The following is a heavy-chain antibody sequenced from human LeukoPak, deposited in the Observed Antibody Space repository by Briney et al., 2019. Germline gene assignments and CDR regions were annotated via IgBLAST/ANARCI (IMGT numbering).Heavy chain of an antibody. D-gene: IGHD2-2*01. CDR2: MNPNSGNT. Sequence: ASVKVSCKASGYTFTSYDINWVRQATGQGLEWMGWMNPNSGNTGYAQKFQGRVTMTRNTSISTAYMELSSLRSEDTAVYYCASGTSTYQLFSYYYYGMDVWGQGTTVTVSS. V-gene: IGHV1-8*01. CDR3: ASGTSTYQLFSYYYYGMDV. J-gene: IGHJ6*02. CDR1: GYTFTSYD.